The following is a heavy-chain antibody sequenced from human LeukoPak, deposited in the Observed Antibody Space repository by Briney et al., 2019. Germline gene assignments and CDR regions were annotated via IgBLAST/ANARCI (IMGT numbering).Heavy chain of an antibody. V-gene: IGHV4-59*01. D-gene: IGHD6-19*01. J-gene: IGHJ3*02. CDR1: GGSISSYY. Sequence: SETLSLTCTVSGGSISSYYWSWIRQPPGKGLEWIGYIYYSGSTNYNPSLKSRVTISVDTSKNQFSLKLSSVTAADTAVYYCARAYSSGWYEGNAFDIWGQGTMVTVPS. CDR3: ARAYSSGWYEGNAFDI. CDR2: IYYSGST.